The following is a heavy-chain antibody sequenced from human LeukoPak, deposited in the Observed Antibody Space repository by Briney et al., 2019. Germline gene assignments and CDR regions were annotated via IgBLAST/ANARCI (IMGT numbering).Heavy chain of an antibody. CDR1: GFTFEASS. CDR3: AKDARETTGYPAFDD. J-gene: IGHJ4*02. D-gene: IGHD3-9*01. V-gene: IGHV3-48*01. CDR2: VSYSFSAI. Sequence: GGSLRLSCEASGFTFEASSMNWVRQAPGKGLEWVSHVSYSFSAIFYSDSVKGRFTISRDSAKTSLYLQMDSLRAEDTAIYYCAKDARETTGYPAFDDWGRVTLVTVSS.